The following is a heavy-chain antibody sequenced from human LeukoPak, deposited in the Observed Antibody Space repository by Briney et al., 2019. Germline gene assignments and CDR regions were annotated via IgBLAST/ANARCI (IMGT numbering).Heavy chain of an antibody. CDR3: ARGPTGNDY. CDR2: ISSSSRYI. V-gene: IGHV3-21*01. CDR1: GFTFSSYS. J-gene: IGHJ4*02. Sequence: PGGALRLSCAASGFTFSSYSMKWVRQAPGKGLEGVSSISSSSRYIYYADSVKGRFTISRDNAKNSLYLQMNSLRAEDTAVYYCARGPTGNDYWGQGTLVTVSS. D-gene: IGHD1-1*01.